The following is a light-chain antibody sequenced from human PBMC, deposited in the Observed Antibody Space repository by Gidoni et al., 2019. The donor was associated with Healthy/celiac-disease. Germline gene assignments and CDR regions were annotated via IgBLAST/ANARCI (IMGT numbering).Light chain of an antibody. CDR3: SSYAGSNNVV. Sequence: QSALTHPPSASVSPGQSVTISCTGTSSDVGGYNYVSWYQQNPGKAPKLMIYEVSKRPSGVPDRFSGSKYGNTASLTVSGLQAEDEADYYCSSYAGSNNVVFGGGTKLTVL. V-gene: IGLV2-8*01. CDR1: SSDVGGYNY. J-gene: IGLJ2*01. CDR2: EVS.